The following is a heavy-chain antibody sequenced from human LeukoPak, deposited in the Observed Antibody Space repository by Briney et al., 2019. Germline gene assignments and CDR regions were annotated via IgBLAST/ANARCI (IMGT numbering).Heavy chain of an antibody. Sequence: GASVKVSCKASGYTFKNYGISWVRQAPGQGLEWMGRIIPILGIANYAQKFQGRVTITADKSTSTAYMELSSLRSEDTAVCYCARDLGWLQYLIWGQGTLVTVSS. CDR3: ARDLGWLQYLI. CDR2: IIPILGIA. D-gene: IGHD5-24*01. CDR1: GYTFKNYG. J-gene: IGHJ4*02. V-gene: IGHV1-69*04.